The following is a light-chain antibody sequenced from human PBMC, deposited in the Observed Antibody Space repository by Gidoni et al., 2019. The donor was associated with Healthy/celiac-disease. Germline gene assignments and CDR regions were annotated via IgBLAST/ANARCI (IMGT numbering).Light chain of an antibody. J-gene: IGLJ2*01. CDR1: SSNIESNY. Sequence: QSVLTQPPSASGTPGQRVTIPCSGSSSNIESNYVYWYQQLPGTAPKLLIYRNRQRPSGVPDRFSGSKSGASASLAISGLRSEDESVYYCASWDDSLSGVVFGGGTKLTVL. CDR3: ASWDDSLSGVV. CDR2: RNR. V-gene: IGLV1-47*01.